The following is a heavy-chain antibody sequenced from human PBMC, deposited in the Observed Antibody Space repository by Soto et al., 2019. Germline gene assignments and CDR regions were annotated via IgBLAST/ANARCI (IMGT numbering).Heavy chain of an antibody. CDR3: AVPTGIEVTGPDY. CDR2: IGGSGGDT. J-gene: IGHJ4*02. Sequence: GGSLRLSCAASGFTFSSYPMSWVRQAPGKGLQWVSAIGGSGGDTYYADSVKGRFTISRDNSRDTLHLQMSSLRADDTAIYYCAVPTGIEVTGPDYWGQGTLVTVSS. D-gene: IGHD6-19*01. V-gene: IGHV3-23*01. CDR1: GFTFSSYP.